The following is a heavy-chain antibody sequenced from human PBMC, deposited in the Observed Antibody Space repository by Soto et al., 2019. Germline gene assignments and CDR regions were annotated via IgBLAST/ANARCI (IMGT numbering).Heavy chain of an antibody. Sequence: EVQLLESGGGLVQPGGSLRLSCAASGFTFSSYAMSWVRQAPGKGLEWVSAISSSSSYIYYADSVKGRFTISRDNAKNSLYLQMNSLRAEDTAVYYCARDLEEMATITFGYWGQGTLVTVSS. CDR1: GFTFSSYA. D-gene: IGHD5-12*01. V-gene: IGHV3-21*01. CDR3: ARDLEEMATITFGY. J-gene: IGHJ4*02. CDR2: ISSSSSYI.